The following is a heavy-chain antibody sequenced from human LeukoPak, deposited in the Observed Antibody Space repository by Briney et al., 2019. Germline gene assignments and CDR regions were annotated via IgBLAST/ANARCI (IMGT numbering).Heavy chain of an antibody. V-gene: IGHV4-39*01. J-gene: IGHJ6*02. D-gene: IGHD6-6*01. CDR1: GGSINSSSYY. Sequence: PSETLSLTCTVSGGSINSSSYYWGWIRQPPGEGLEWIGSIYYSGSAYYNPSLKSRVTISVDTSKNQFSLKLSSVTAADTAVYYGRTHSSSPDHYYSYNMDVWGHGTTVTVSS. CDR3: RTHSSSPDHYYSYNMDV. CDR2: IYYSGSA.